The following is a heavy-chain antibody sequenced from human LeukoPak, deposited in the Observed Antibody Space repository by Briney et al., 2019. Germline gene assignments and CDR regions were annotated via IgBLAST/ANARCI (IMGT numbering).Heavy chain of an antibody. J-gene: IGHJ4*02. D-gene: IGHD4-11*01. Sequence: SETLSLTCAVYGGSFSGYYWSWIRQPPGKGLVWIGEINHSGSTSYNPSLKSRVTISVDTSKNQFSLKLSSVTAADTAVYYCARATVTAEFHFDYWGRGTLVTVSS. CDR1: GGSFSGYY. V-gene: IGHV4-34*01. CDR3: ARATVTAEFHFDY. CDR2: INHSGST.